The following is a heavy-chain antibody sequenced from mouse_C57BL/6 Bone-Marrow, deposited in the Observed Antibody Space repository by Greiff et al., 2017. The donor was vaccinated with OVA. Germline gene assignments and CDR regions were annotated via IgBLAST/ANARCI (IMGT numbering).Heavy chain of an antibody. CDR3: ARRYGYDSYYYAMDY. J-gene: IGHJ4*01. CDR2: IYPGSGST. V-gene: IGHV1-55*01. CDR1: GYTFTSYW. D-gene: IGHD2-2*01. Sequence: VQLQQPGAELVKPGASVKMSCKASGYTFTSYWITWVKQRPGQGLEWIGDIYPGSGSTNYNEKFKSKATLTVDTSSSTAYMQLSSLTSEDSAVYYGARRYGYDSYYYAMDYWGQGTSVTVSS.